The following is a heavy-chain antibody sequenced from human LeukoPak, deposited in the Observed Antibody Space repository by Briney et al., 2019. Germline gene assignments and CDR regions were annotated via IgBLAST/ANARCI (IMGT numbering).Heavy chain of an antibody. CDR3: ARHHLYDSSGDGRYYFDY. V-gene: IGHV4-38-2*01. CDR2: MSHSGST. Sequence: PLETLSLTCGVSGYSISSGYHWGWIRQPTGKGLEWIGSMSHSGSTYYNPSLKSRVTISVDTSKNQFSVKLSSVTAADTAVYYCARHHLYDSSGDGRYYFDYCGQGTLATVSS. CDR1: GYSISSGYH. D-gene: IGHD3-22*01. J-gene: IGHJ4*02.